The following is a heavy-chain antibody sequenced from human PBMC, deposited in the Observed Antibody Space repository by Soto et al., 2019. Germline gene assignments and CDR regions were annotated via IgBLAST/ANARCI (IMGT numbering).Heavy chain of an antibody. Sequence: EVQLVESGGGLVKPGGSLRLSCAASGFTFSSYSMNWVRQAPGRGLEWVSSISSSSSYIYYADSVKGRFTISRDNAKNSLYLQMNSLRAEDTAVYYCARDRGIRTTVAKFDYWGQGTLVTVSS. CDR1: GFTFSSYS. D-gene: IGHD4-17*01. J-gene: IGHJ4*02. CDR2: ISSSSSYI. CDR3: ARDRGIRTTVAKFDY. V-gene: IGHV3-21*01.